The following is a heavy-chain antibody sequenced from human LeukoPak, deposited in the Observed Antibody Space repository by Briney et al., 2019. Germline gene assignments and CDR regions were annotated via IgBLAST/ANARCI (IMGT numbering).Heavy chain of an antibody. J-gene: IGHJ4*02. CDR3: AREREDTEGGIIGY. CDR1: GYTFTSYG. V-gene: IGHV1-18*01. Sequence: ASVKVSCKASGYTFTSYGISWVRQASGQGLEWMGWISAYNGNTNYAQKLQGRVTMTTDTSTSTAYMELRSLRSDDTAVYYCAREREDTEGGIIGYWGQGTLVTVSS. D-gene: IGHD1-26*01. CDR2: ISAYNGNT.